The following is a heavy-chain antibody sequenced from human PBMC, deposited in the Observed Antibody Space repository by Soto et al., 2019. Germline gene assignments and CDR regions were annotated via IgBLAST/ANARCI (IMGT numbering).Heavy chain of an antibody. D-gene: IGHD5-18*01. CDR3: ARDKIRGAWIQLPTDY. CDR1: GYTFTSYA. CDR2: INAGNGNT. Sequence: ASVKVSCKAYGYTFTSYAMHWVRHAPGQRLGWMGWINAGNGNTKYSQKFQGRVTITRDTSASTAYMELSSLRSEDTAVYYCARDKIRGAWIQLPTDYWGQGTLVTVSS. J-gene: IGHJ4*02. V-gene: IGHV1-3*01.